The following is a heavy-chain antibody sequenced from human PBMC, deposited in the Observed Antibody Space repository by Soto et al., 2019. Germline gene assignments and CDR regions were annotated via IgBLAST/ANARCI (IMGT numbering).Heavy chain of an antibody. CDR3: SGEVQPVFRREYDY. CDR2: ISGSGSP. CDR1: GFTFISHT. Sequence: EVQLVESGGGLVKPGGSLRLSCAVSGFTFISHTLNWVRQAPGKGLEWVSSISGSGSPYYADSVKGRFTISRDNAQTSLYLEMSSLRAEDTAVYYCSGEVQPVFRREYDYWGQGTLVTVSS. J-gene: IGHJ4*02. V-gene: IGHV3-21*04.